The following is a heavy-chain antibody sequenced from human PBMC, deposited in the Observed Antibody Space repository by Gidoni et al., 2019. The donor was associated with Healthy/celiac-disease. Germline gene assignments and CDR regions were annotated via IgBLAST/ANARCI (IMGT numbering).Heavy chain of an antibody. J-gene: IGHJ4*02. D-gene: IGHD1-26*01. V-gene: IGHV5-51*01. CDR3: ARQVHNSGSYSYFDY. CDR1: GYSFTSYW. Sequence: VQLVQSGAEVKKPGESLKISCKGSGYSFTSYWIGWVRQMPGKGLEWMGIIYPGYSDTRYSPSFQGQVTISADKSISTAYLQWSSLKASDTAMYYCARQVHNSGSYSYFDYWGQGTLVTVSS. CDR2: IYPGYSDT.